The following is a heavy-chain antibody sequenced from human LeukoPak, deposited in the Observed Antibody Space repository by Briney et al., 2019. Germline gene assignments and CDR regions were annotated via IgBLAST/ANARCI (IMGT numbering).Heavy chain of an antibody. CDR3: ARPGSGYTASAAFDI. CDR1: GDSISTYY. V-gene: IGHV4-59*08. D-gene: IGHD5-18*01. Sequence: PSETLSLTCTVSGDSISTYYWSWMRQPPGKGLEWIGYVHYSGTTNYNPSLKSRVTISVDASKNQFSLKLTSLTAADTAVYYCARPGSGYTASAAFDIWGQGTMVTVSS. CDR2: VHYSGTT. J-gene: IGHJ3*02.